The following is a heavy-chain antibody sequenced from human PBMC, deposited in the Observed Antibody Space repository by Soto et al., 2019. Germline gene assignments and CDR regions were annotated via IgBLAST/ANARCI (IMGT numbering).Heavy chain of an antibody. CDR1: GGSISRSNG. J-gene: IGHJ6*02. CDR3: ARDGCSGGSCYPAGWYYYGMDV. V-gene: IGHV4-4*02. D-gene: IGHD2-15*01. CDR2: IYHSGST. Sequence: KPSETLSLTCAVSGGSISRSNGWSGFRQAPGKGLEWIGEIYHSGSTNYNPSLKNRVTISVDKSKNQFSLKLSSVTAADTAVYYCARDGCSGGSCYPAGWYYYGMDVWGQGTTVTVSS.